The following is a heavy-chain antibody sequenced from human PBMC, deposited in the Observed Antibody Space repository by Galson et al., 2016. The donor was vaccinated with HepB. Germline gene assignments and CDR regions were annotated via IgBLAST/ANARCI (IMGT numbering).Heavy chain of an antibody. CDR2: IYSSGTT. Sequence: SLRLSCAASGFTVSNNYMTWVRQAPGKGLEYVSVIYSSGTTYYADSVKGRFTISRDNSQNSLFLQMNTLRAEDTAVYFCVRGVYGDHGWFDYWGQGTLVTVSS. CDR1: GFTVSNNY. V-gene: IGHV3-66*02. J-gene: IGHJ4*02. CDR3: VRGVYGDHGWFDY. D-gene: IGHD4-17*01.